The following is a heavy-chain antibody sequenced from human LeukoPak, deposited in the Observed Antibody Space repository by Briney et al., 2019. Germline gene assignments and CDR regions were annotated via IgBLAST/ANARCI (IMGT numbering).Heavy chain of an antibody. J-gene: IGHJ6*04. V-gene: IGHV4-34*01. CDR1: GGSFSGYY. Sequence: PSEALSLTCAVYGGSFSGYYWSWIRQPPGKGLEWIGEISHSGSTNYNPSLKSRVTISVDTSKNQFSLKLSSVTAADTAVYYCAEWPGNYTSGMDVWGKGTTVTVSS. CDR3: AEWPGNYTSGMDV. D-gene: IGHD3-3*01. CDR2: ISHSGST.